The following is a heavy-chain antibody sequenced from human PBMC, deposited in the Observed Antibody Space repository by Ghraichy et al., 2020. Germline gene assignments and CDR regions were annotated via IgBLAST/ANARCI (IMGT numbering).Heavy chain of an antibody. CDR2: IYYSGST. J-gene: IGHJ3*02. CDR1: GGSISSYY. Sequence: SETLSLTCTVSGGSISSYYWSWIRQPPGKGLEWIGYIYYSGSTNYNPSLKSRVTISVDTSKNQISLKLSSVTAADTAVYYCARAYGGSRNDAFDIWGQGTMVTVSS. D-gene: IGHD1-26*01. V-gene: IGHV4-59*01. CDR3: ARAYGGSRNDAFDI.